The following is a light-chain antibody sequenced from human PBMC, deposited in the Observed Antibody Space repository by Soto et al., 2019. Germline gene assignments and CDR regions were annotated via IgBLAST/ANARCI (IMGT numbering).Light chain of an antibody. Sequence: QSALTQPASVSGSPGQSIIISCTGTSSDVGSYDLVSWYRQRPGKAPKLMIYEGTKRPSGVSNRYSASNSGNTASLTISGLQAEDEADYFCFSYAGRNTPVVFGGGTKLTVL. CDR3: FSYAGRNTPVV. J-gene: IGLJ2*01. CDR2: EGT. V-gene: IGLV2-23*01. CDR1: SSDVGSYDL.